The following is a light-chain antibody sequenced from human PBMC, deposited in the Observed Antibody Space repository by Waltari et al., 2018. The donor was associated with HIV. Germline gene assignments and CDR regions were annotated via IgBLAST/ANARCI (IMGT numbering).Light chain of an antibody. Sequence: DIVMTQSPDSLSVSLGERAAINCKSSQSVLSTSKHKSHLAWYQQKPGQPPKLLLYWASNRDSGVPDRFSVSVSRTDFTLTISSLQAEDVAVYFCQQYYSAPCTFGQGTKVEIK. CDR2: WAS. CDR1: QSVLSTSKHKSH. J-gene: IGKJ1*01. CDR3: QQYYSAPCT. V-gene: IGKV4-1*01.